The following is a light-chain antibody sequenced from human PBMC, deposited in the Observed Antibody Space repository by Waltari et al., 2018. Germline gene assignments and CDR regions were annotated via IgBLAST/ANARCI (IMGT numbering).Light chain of an antibody. J-gene: IGLJ3*02. CDR1: SSDVGGYNY. V-gene: IGLV2-11*01. CDR3: CSYAGRYTSV. CDR2: DVS. Sequence: QSALTQTRSVSGSPGQSVTISCTGTSSDVGGYNYVSRYQQHPGKAPKLMIYDVSKRPSGVPDRFSGSKSGNAASLTISGLQAEDEADYYCCSYAGRYTSVFGGGTKLTVL.